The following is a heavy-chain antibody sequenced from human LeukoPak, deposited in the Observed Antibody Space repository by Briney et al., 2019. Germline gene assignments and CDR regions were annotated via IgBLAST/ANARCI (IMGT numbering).Heavy chain of an antibody. CDR3: AKDGFKGLGIAVAFDI. D-gene: IGHD6-19*01. CDR2: IYSGGST. V-gene: IGHV3-53*01. Sequence: GGSLRLSCAASGFTVSSNYMSWVRQAPGKGLEWVSVIYSGGSTYYADSVKGRFTISRDNSKNTLYLQMNSLRAEDTAVYYCAKDGFKGLGIAVAFDIWGQGTMVTVSS. CDR1: GFTVSSNY. J-gene: IGHJ3*02.